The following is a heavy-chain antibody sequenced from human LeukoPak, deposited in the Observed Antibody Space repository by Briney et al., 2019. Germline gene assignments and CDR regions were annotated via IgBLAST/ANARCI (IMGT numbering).Heavy chain of an antibody. Sequence: AGSLRLSCAASGFTFDDYAMHWVRQAPGKGLEWVSLVTWDGGSTYYADTVKGRFTISRDNTKNSLYLQMNSLRPEDTGLYYCVKATTTIDYYYMDVWGTGTTVIVSS. CDR2: VTWDGGST. D-gene: IGHD1-26*01. V-gene: IGHV3-43D*04. J-gene: IGHJ6*03. CDR3: VKATTTIDYYYMDV. CDR1: GFTFDDYA.